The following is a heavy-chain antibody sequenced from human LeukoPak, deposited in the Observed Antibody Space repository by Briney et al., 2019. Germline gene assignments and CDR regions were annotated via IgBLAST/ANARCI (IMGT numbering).Heavy chain of an antibody. CDR2: INPNSGGT. V-gene: IGHV1-2*02. CDR3: ARSMTEEGDY. Sequence: ASVKVSCKASGGTFSSYAISWVRQAPGQGLEWMGWINPNSGGTNYAQKFQGRVTMTRDTSISTAYMELSRLRSDDTAVYYCARSMTEEGDYWGQGTLVTVSS. CDR1: GGTFSSYA. J-gene: IGHJ4*02.